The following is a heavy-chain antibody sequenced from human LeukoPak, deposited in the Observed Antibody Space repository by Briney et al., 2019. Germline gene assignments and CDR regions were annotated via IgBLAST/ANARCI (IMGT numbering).Heavy chain of an antibody. CDR3: ARAGCSSTSCYYYYGMDV. J-gene: IGHJ6*04. CDR1: GYSISSGYY. V-gene: IGHV4-38-2*01. D-gene: IGHD2-2*01. CDR2: INHSGST. Sequence: SETLSLTCAVSGYSISSGYYWGWIRQPPGKGLEWIGEINHSGSTNYNPSLKSRVTISVDTSKNQFSLKLSSVTAADTAVYYCARAGCSSTSCYYYYGMDVWGKGTTVTVSS.